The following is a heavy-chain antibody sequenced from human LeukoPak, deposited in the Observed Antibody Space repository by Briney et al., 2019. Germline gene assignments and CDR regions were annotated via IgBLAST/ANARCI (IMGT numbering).Heavy chain of an antibody. J-gene: IGHJ3*02. CDR2: INHSGST. CDR1: GGSFSGYY. V-gene: IGHV4-34*01. CDR3: ARGNPARAFDI. D-gene: IGHD6-6*01. Sequence: SETLSLTCAVYGGSFSGYYWSWIRRPPGKGLEWIGEINHSGSTNYNPSLKSRVTISVDTSKNQFSLKLSSVTAADTAVYYCARGNPARAFDIWGQGTMVTVSS.